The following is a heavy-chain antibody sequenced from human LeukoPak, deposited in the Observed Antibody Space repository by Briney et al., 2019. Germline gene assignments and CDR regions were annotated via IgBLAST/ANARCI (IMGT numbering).Heavy chain of an antibody. J-gene: IGHJ4*02. D-gene: IGHD2-15*01. CDR3: TRAVYCSGGSCWPFDY. V-gene: IGHV3-49*04. CDR1: GFTFGDYA. Sequence: GGSLRLSCTASGFTFGDYAMSWVRQAPGKGLEWVGFIRSKAYGGTTEYAASVKGRFTISRDDSKSIAYLQMNSLKTEDTAVYYCTRAVYCSGGSCWPFDYWGQGTLVTVSS. CDR2: IRSKAYGGTT.